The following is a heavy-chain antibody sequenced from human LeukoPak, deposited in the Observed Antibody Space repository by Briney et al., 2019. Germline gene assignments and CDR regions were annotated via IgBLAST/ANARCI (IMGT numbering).Heavy chain of an antibody. CDR2: IYPGDSDT. Sequence: GESLKISCKGSGYSFTTYWIGWVRQMPGKGLEWMGIIYPGDSDTRYSPSFQGQVTISADKSISTAYLQWSSLKASDTAMYYCAKIRDHYYHGMDVWGQGTTVTVSS. CDR3: AKIRDHYYHGMDV. CDR1: GYSFTTYW. J-gene: IGHJ6*02. V-gene: IGHV5-51*01. D-gene: IGHD5-24*01.